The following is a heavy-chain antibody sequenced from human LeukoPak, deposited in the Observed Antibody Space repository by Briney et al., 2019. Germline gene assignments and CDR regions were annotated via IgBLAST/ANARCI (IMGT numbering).Heavy chain of an antibody. D-gene: IGHD3-10*01. J-gene: IGHJ4*02. CDR3: ARKMVRGVIIMSYFDY. V-gene: IGHV3-11*04. Sequence: KTGGSLRLSCAASGFTFSDYYMSWIRQAPGKGLEWVSYISSSGSTIYYADSVKGRFTISRDNAKNSLYLQMNSLRAEDTAVYYCARKMVRGVIIMSYFDYWGQGTLVTVSS. CDR1: GFTFSDYY. CDR2: ISSSGSTI.